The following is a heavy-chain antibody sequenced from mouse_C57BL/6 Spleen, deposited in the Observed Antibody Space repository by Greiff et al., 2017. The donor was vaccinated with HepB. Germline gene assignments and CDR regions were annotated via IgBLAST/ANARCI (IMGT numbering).Heavy chain of an antibody. Sequence: VQLKESGGGLVQPGGSLKLSCAASGFTFSDYYMYWVRQTPEKRLEWVAYISNGGGSTYYPDTVKGRFTISRDNAKNTLYLQMSRLKSEDTAMYYCARRLLRPSYAMDYWGQGTSVTVSS. D-gene: IGHD1-2*01. CDR1: GFTFSDYY. V-gene: IGHV5-12*01. J-gene: IGHJ4*01. CDR3: ARRLLRPSYAMDY. CDR2: ISNGGGST.